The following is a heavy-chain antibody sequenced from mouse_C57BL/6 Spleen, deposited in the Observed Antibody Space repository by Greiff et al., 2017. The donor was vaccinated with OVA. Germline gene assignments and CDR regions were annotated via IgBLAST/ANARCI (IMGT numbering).Heavy chain of an antibody. CDR1: GYTFTSYW. CDR2: IDPSDSET. J-gene: IGHJ4*01. V-gene: IGHV1-52*01. D-gene: IGHD2-4*01. CDR3: ARSYDYDNAMDY. Sequence: QVQLQQPGAELVRPGSSVKLSCKASGYTFTSYWMHWVKQRPIQGLEWIGNIDPSDSETHYNQKFKDKATLTVDKSSSTAYMQLSNLTSEDSAVYYCARSYDYDNAMDYWGQGTSVTVSS.